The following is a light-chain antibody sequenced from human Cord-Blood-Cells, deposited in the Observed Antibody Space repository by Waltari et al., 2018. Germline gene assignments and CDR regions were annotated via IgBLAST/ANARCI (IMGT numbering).Light chain of an antibody. CDR2: DAS. CDR1: QDISNY. Sequence: DIQMTQSPSSLPASVGDRVTITCQASQDISNYLNWYQQKPGKAPKLLIYDASNLETGVPSRFSGSGSGTDFTFTISSLQPEDIATYYCQQYDNLPITFGQGTRLEIE. J-gene: IGKJ5*01. CDR3: QQYDNLPIT. V-gene: IGKV1-33*01.